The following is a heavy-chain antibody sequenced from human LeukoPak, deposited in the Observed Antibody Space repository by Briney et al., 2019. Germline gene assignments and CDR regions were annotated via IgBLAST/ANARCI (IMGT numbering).Heavy chain of an antibody. CDR3: AKVRSPWAAAGTGDAFDI. Sequence: GRSLRLSCAASGFTFDDYAMHWVRQAPAKGLEWVSGISWNSGSIGYADSVKGRFTISRDNAKNSLYLQMNSLRAEDMALYYCAKVRSPWAAAGTGDAFDIWGQGTMVTVSS. CDR1: GFTFDDYA. J-gene: IGHJ3*02. V-gene: IGHV3-9*03. D-gene: IGHD6-13*01. CDR2: ISWNSGSI.